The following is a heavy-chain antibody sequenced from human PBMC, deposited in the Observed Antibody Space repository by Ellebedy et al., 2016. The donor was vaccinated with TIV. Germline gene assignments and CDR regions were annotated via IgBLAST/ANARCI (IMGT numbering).Heavy chain of an antibody. V-gene: IGHV3-7*01. CDR3: ARRGSYGDYAVQVNNWFDS. CDR1: GFTFRSYW. Sequence: PGGSLRLSCAASGFTFRSYWMAWVRQATGKGLEWVANIYQDGGEKFYVDSVKGRFTISRDNAKNSLYLQMNSLRVEDTAVYYCARRGSYGDYAVQVNNWFDSWGQGTLVTVSS. D-gene: IGHD4-17*01. J-gene: IGHJ5*01. CDR2: IYQDGGEK.